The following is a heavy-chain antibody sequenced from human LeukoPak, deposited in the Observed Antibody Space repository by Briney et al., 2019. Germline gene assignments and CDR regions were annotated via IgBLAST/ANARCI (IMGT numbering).Heavy chain of an antibody. Sequence: GGSLRLSCAASGFTFSSYAMSWVRQVPGKGLEWVSAISGSGGSTYYADSVKGRFTISRDNSKNTLYLQMNSLRAEDTAVYYCAKSNDFWSGYYPYYFDYWGQGTLVTVSS. CDR2: ISGSGGST. V-gene: IGHV3-23*01. CDR3: AKSNDFWSGYYPYYFDY. D-gene: IGHD3-3*01. J-gene: IGHJ4*02. CDR1: GFTFSSYA.